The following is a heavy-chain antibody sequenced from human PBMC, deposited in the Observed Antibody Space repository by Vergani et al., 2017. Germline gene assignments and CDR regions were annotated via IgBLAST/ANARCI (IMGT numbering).Heavy chain of an antibody. D-gene: IGHD6-13*01. Sequence: EVQLVESGGGLVQPGRSLRLSCAASGFTFDDYAMHWVRQAPGKGLEWVSGISWNSGSIGYADSVKGRFTISRDNAKNSLYLQMNSLRAEDTALYYCAKDIRQQPINYFDYWGQGTLVTVSS. J-gene: IGHJ4*02. CDR2: ISWNSGSI. V-gene: IGHV3-9*01. CDR1: GFTFDDYA. CDR3: AKDIRQQPINYFDY.